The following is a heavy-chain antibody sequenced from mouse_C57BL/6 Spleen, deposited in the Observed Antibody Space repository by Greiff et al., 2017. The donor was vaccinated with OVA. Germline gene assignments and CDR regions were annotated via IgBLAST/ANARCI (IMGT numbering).Heavy chain of an antibody. CDR2: IYPSDSET. CDR3: ARELGRGY. V-gene: IGHV1-61*01. D-gene: IGHD4-1*01. Sequence: VQLQQPGAELVRPGSSVKLSCKASGYTFTSYWMEWVKQRPGQGLEWIGNIYPSDSETHYNQKFKDKATLTVDKSSSTAYMQLSSLTSEDSAVYYCARELGRGYWGQGTTLTVSS. CDR1: GYTFTSYW. J-gene: IGHJ2*01.